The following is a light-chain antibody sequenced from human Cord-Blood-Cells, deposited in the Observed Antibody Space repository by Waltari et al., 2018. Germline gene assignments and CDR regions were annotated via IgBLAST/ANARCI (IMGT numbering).Light chain of an antibody. J-gene: IGKJ1*01. V-gene: IGKV1-39*01. Sequence: DIQMTQSPSSLSASVGDRVTITCRASQSISSYLNWYQQKQGKAPKLLIYAASSLQSGVTSRFSGSGSGTDFTLTISSLQPEDFATYYCQQSYSTPPTFGQGTKVEIK. CDR3: QQSYSTPPT. CDR1: QSISSY. CDR2: AAS.